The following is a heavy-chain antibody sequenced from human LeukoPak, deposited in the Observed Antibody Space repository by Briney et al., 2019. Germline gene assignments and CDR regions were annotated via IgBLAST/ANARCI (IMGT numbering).Heavy chain of an antibody. V-gene: IGHV4-34*01. CDR1: GGSFSGYY. D-gene: IGHD6-13*01. J-gene: IGHJ4*02. CDR3: ARVGGSSWHYFDY. Sequence: SETLSLTCAVYGGSFSGYYWSWIRQPPGKGLEWIGEINHSGSTNYNPSLKSRVTISVDKSKNQFSLKLSSVTAADTAVYYCARVGGSSWHYFDYWGQGTLVTVSS. CDR2: INHSGST.